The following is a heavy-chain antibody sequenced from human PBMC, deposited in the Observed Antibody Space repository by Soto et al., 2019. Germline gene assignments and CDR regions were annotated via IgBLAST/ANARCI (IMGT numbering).Heavy chain of an antibody. D-gene: IGHD1-26*01. CDR3: GRSVVGATGEILYNAMDV. CDR2: INAANGDT. CDR1: GYTFTSYA. J-gene: IGHJ6*02. V-gene: IGHV1-3*01. Sequence: QVQLVQSGAEVKKPGASVQVSCKASGYTFTSYALHWVRQARGERPEWMGWINAANGDTKYSKKFPGRVTITRDTSASTGYMELSSLRSEDTAVYYCGRSVVGATGEILYNAMDVWGQGTTVTVSS.